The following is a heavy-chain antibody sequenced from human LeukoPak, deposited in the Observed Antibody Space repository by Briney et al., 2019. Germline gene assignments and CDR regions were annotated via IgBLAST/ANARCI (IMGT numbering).Heavy chain of an antibody. D-gene: IGHD3-22*01. CDR2: INPNSGGT. CDR1: GYTFIGYC. V-gene: IGHV1-2*02. CDR3: ARDYYDSSGYFFDY. J-gene: IGHJ4*02. Sequence: ASVKVSCKASGYTFIGYCMHWVRQAPGQGLEWMGWINPNSGGTNYAQKFQGTVTMTRDTSISTAYMELSRLRSDDTAVYYCARDYYDSSGYFFDYWGQGTLVTVSS.